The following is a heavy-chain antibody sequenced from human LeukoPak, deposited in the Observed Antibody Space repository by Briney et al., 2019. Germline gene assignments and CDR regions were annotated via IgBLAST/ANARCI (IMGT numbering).Heavy chain of an antibody. CDR1: GFTFSSYA. CDR2: ISYDGSNK. J-gene: IGHJ4*02. Sequence: GGSLRLSCAASGFTFSSYAMHWVRQAPGKGLEWVAVISYDGSNKYYADSVKGRFTISRDNSKNTLYLQMNSLRAEDTAVYYCARDSICCSGGSCYALLPWDWGQGTLVTVSS. CDR3: ARDSICCSGGSCYALLPWD. V-gene: IGHV3-30-3*01. D-gene: IGHD2-15*01.